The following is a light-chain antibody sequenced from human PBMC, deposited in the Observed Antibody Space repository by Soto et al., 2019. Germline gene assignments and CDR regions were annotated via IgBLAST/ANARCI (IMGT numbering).Light chain of an antibody. V-gene: IGKV1-5*01. CDR2: DAS. J-gene: IGKJ1*01. Sequence: DIQMTQSPSTLSASVGDRVTITCRASQSISRWLAWYQQKPGKAPKLLIHDASTLQSGVASRFSGSGSGTEFTLIISGLQPDDSATYYCQQYTNTNNPWMFGQGTKVDIK. CDR1: QSISRW. CDR3: QQYTNTNNPWM.